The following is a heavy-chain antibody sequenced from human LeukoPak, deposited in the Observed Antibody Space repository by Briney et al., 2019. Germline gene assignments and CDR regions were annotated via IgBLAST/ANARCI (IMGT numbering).Heavy chain of an antibody. Sequence: QPGGSLRLSCAASGFTFSNYWMSWVRQAPGKGLEWVANIKQDGSEKYYVDSVKGRFTISRDNAKHSLYLQMNSLRAEDTAVYYCAREVWSDHGSGILSWVWGQGTLVTVSS. J-gene: IGHJ4*02. CDR3: AREVWSDHGSGILSWV. CDR2: IKQDGSEK. V-gene: IGHV3-7*01. D-gene: IGHD3-10*01. CDR1: GFTFSNYW.